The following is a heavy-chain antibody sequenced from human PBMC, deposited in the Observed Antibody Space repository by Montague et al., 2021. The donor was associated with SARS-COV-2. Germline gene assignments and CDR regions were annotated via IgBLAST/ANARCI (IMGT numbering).Heavy chain of an antibody. D-gene: IGHD3-22*01. CDR1: GGSISSSSYY. CDR3: AREGGWLSRGSYYFDY. J-gene: IGHJ4*02. CDR2: IYYSGST. Sequence: SKTLSLTCTVSGGSISSSSYYWDWIRQPPGKGLEWIGSIYYSGSTYYNPSLKSRVTISVDTSKNQFSLKLSSVTAADTAVYYCAREGGWLSRGSYYFDYWGQGTLVTVSS. V-gene: IGHV4-39*07.